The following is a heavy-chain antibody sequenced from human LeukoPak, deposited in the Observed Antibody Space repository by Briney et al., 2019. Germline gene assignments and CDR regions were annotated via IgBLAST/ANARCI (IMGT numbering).Heavy chain of an antibody. J-gene: IGHJ6*02. D-gene: IGHD3-10*01. Sequence: SETLSLTRTVSVGSISSGGYYWSWIRQHPGKGLEWIGYIYYSGSTYYNPSIKSRVSISVDTSKNQFSLKLSSVTAADTAVYYCARDSLRFGEFTYYYYGMDVWGQGTTVTVSS. CDR1: VGSISSGGYY. CDR2: IYYSGST. CDR3: ARDSLRFGEFTYYYYGMDV. V-gene: IGHV4-31*03.